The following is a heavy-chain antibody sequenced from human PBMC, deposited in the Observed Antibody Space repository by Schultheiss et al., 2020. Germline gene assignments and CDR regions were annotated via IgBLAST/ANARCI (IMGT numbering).Heavy chain of an antibody. CDR2: ISYDGSNK. J-gene: IGHJ6*02. V-gene: IGHV3-30-3*01. CDR3: AKDLSDYGDYLGMDV. D-gene: IGHD4-17*01. CDR1: GFTFSSYA. Sequence: WGSLRLSCAASGFTFSSYAMHWVRQAPGKGLEWVAVISYDGSNKYYADSVKGRFTISRDNSKNTLYLQMNSLRAEDTAVYYCAKDLSDYGDYLGMDVWGQGTTVTVSS.